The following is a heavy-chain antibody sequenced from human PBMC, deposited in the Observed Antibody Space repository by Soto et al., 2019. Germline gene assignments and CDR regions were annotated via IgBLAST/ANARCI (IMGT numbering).Heavy chain of an antibody. J-gene: IGHJ5*02. CDR3: ARYDTVLVRFWFDP. V-gene: IGHV1-18*01. Sequence: ASVKVSCKASGYTFTSYGISWVRQAPGQGLEWMVWISVYNGNTNYAQKLQGRVTMTTDTSTSTAYMELRSLRSYDTAVYYCARYDTVLVRFWFDPWGQGTLVTVSS. CDR2: ISVYNGNT. CDR1: GYTFTSYG. D-gene: IGHD3-3*02.